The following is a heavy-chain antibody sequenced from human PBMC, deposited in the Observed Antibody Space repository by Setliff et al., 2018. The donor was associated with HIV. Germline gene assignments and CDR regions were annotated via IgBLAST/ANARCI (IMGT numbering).Heavy chain of an antibody. CDR2: IWYDGSNK. Sequence: PGGSLRLSCAASGFTFSTYGMHWVRQAPGKGLEWLAVIWYDGSNKYYADSVKGRFTISRDNAKNTLYLQMNSLRAEDTAVYYCARGKIVVVPAAMRPFDYWGQGTLVTVSS. CDR1: GFTFSTYG. D-gene: IGHD2-2*01. J-gene: IGHJ4*02. V-gene: IGHV3-33*01. CDR3: ARGKIVVVPAAMRPFDY.